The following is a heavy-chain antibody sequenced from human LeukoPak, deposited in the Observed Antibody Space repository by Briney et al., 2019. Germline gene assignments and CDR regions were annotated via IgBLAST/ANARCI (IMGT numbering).Heavy chain of an antibody. CDR3: VYGGKLARDGPDDH. CDR2: VSGSGGST. D-gene: IGHD4-23*01. V-gene: IGHV3-23*01. Sequence: GGSLRLSYAASGFTFSSYAMSCVRQAPGKGLEWVSAVSGSGGSTYYADSVKGRFAIYRDNSKNTLYLQMNSLRCEDTAEYYCVYGGKLARDGPDDHWGQGALVTVSS. CDR1: GFTFSSYA. J-gene: IGHJ4*02.